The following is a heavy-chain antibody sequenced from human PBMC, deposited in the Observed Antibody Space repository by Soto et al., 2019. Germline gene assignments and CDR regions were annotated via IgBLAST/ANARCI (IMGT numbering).Heavy chain of an antibody. Sequence: PSETLSLTCTVSGGSISSGGYYWSWIRQHPGKGLEWIGYIYYNGSTYYNPSLKSRVTISVDTSKNQFSLKLGSVTAADTAVYYCARDSGGSVFDYWGQGTLVTVSS. CDR3: ARDSGGSVFDY. V-gene: IGHV4-31*03. CDR1: GGSISSGGYY. CDR2: IYYNGST. D-gene: IGHD3-10*01. J-gene: IGHJ4*02.